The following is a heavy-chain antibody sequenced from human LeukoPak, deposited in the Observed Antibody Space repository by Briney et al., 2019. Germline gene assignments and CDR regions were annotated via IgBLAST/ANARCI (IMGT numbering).Heavy chain of an antibody. CDR2: ISYDGSNK. CDR3: ALVVVAAMDY. CDR1: GFTFSSYA. Sequence: PGGSLRLSCAASGFTFSSYAMHWVRQAPGKGLEWVAVISYDGSNKYYADSVKGRFTISRDNSKNTLYLQMNSLRAEDTAVYYCALVVVAAMDYWGQGTLVTVSS. D-gene: IGHD2-15*01. J-gene: IGHJ4*02. V-gene: IGHV3-30-3*01.